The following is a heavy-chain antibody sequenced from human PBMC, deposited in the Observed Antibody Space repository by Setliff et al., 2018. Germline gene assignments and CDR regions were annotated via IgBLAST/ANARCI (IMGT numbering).Heavy chain of an antibody. V-gene: IGHV4-4*07. D-gene: IGHD6-19*01. CDR2: IYIGGSA. CDR1: GGSISSYY. CDR3: AREQWLDPPGYYYMDV. Sequence: SETLSLTCTVSGGSISSYYWSWIRQPAGKGLEWIGHIYIGGSANYNPSLKSRVTMSIXTXKNQFSLKLNSVTAADMAVYYCAREQWLDPPGYYYMDVWAKGTTVTVSS. J-gene: IGHJ6*03.